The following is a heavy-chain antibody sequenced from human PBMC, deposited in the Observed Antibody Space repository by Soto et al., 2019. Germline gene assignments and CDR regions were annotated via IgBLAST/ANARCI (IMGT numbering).Heavy chain of an antibody. CDR1: GGSFSGYY. J-gene: IGHJ4*02. CDR2: INHSGST. D-gene: IGHD3-16*02. Sequence: NPSETLSLTCAVYGGSFSGYYWSWIRQPPGKGLEWIGEINHSGSTNYNPSLKSRVTISVDTSKNQFSLKLSSVTAADTAVYYCARVQRTYYDYVWGSYRPYYFDYWGQGTLVTVSS. CDR3: ARVQRTYYDYVWGSYRPYYFDY. V-gene: IGHV4-34*01.